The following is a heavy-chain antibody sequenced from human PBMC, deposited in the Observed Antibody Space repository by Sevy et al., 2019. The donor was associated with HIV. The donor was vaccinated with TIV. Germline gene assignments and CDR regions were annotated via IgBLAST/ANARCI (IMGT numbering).Heavy chain of an antibody. CDR1: GFTFSSYA. Sequence: GGSLRLSCAASGFTFSSYAMSWVRQAPGKGLEWVSAISGSGGSTYYADSVKGRFTISRDNSKNTLYLQMNSLRAEDTAVYYCAKSNGTMIVVVMYAFDIWGQGTMVTVSS. J-gene: IGHJ3*02. CDR2: ISGSGGST. V-gene: IGHV3-23*01. D-gene: IGHD3-22*01. CDR3: AKSNGTMIVVVMYAFDI.